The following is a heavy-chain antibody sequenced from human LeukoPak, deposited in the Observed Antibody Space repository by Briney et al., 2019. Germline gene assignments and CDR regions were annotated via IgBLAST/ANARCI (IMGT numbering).Heavy chain of an antibody. CDR1: GRCFSGYS. Sequence: SETLSLTCAVYGRCFSGYSWSWICQPPEGGLGWIWAITHCASTNYSPSLKSRVTISVDTSKTHFSLNLSSVTAADAAVFYCARGPMCSGGLCYPSYYYYGLDVWGQGTTVTVSS. V-gene: IGHV4-34*01. J-gene: IGHJ6*02. CDR3: ARGPMCSGGLCYPSYYYYGLDV. D-gene: IGHD2-15*01. CDR2: ITHCAST.